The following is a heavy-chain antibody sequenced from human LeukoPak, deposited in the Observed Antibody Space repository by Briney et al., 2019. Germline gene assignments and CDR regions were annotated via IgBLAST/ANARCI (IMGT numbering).Heavy chain of an antibody. V-gene: IGHV3-48*03. CDR3: AELGITMIGGV. Sequence: GGTLRLSCAASGFTFSSYEMNWVRQARGKGLEWVSYISSSGSTIYYADSVKGRFTISRDNAKNSLYLQMNSLRAEDTAVYYCAELGITMIGGVWGKGTTVTISS. J-gene: IGHJ6*04. CDR2: ISSSGSTI. D-gene: IGHD3-10*02. CDR1: GFTFSSYE.